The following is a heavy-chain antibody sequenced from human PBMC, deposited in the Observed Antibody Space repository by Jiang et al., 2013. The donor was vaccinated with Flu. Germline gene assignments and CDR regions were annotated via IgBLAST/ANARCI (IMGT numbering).Heavy chain of an antibody. Sequence: VQLVESGAEVKKPGESLKISCKGSGYSFTTYWIGWVRQMPGKGLEWMGIIYPRDSDTRYSPSFQGQVTISADKSISTAYLQWSSLKASDTAIYYCASSYCSSTSCQGELAFDIWGQGTMVTVSS. D-gene: IGHD2-2*01. V-gene: IGHV5-51*01. CDR1: GYSFTTYW. J-gene: IGHJ3*02. CDR3: ASSYCSSTSCQGELAFDI. CDR2: IYPRDSDT.